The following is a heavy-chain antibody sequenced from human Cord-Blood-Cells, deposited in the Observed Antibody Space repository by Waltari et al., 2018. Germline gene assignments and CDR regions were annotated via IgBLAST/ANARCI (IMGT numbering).Heavy chain of an antibody. Sequence: EVQLVESGGGLVQPGGSLRLSCAASGFTFSSYSMNWVRQAPGKGLEWVSYISSSSSTIYYADSVKGRFTISRDNAKNSLYLQMNSLRDEDTAVYYCVRDSRLLYEYYFDYWGQGTLVTVSS. J-gene: IGHJ4*02. D-gene: IGHD2-2*02. CDR2: ISSSSSTI. CDR3: VRDSRLLYEYYFDY. CDR1: GFTFSSYS. V-gene: IGHV3-48*02.